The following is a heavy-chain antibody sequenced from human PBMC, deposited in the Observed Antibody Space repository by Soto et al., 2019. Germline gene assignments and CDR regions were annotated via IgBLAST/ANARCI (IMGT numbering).Heavy chain of an antibody. J-gene: IGHJ4*01. V-gene: IGHV3-23*01. CDR3: AKVWGEDGYCTRTSCLYYFHH. D-gene: IGHD2-2*03. CDR1: GFTFSTSA. CDR2: ISDSGST. Sequence: EVQLLESGGGLVQPGGSLRLSCEASGFTFSTSAMSWVRQAPGKGLDWVSTISDSGSTYYADSVKGRFTISRDNSKNTLYLQMNRLRAEDTATFYCAKVWGEDGYCTRTSCLYYFHHWGHGTLVTVSS.